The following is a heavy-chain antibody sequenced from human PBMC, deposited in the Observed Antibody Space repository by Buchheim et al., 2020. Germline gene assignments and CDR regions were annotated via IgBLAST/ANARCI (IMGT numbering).Heavy chain of an antibody. CDR1: GYTFTSYY. J-gene: IGHJ6*02. Sequence: QVQLVQSGAEVKKPGASVKVSCKASGYTFTSYYMHWVRQAPGQGLEWMGIINPSGGSTSYAKKFQGRGTMTRDTSTSTVYMELSSLRSEDTAVYYCARNLLRYFDWLSSPEAYGMDVWGQGTT. CDR2: INPSGGST. CDR3: ARNLLRYFDWLSSPEAYGMDV. D-gene: IGHD3-9*01. V-gene: IGHV1-46*03.